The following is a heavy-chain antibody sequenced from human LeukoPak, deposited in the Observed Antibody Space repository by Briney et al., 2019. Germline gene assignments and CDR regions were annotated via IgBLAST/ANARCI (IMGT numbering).Heavy chain of an antibody. Sequence: PGGSLRLSCAASGFTFSSYAMSWVRQAPGKGLEWVSPISGSGSSTYYADSVKGRFTISGDNSKNTLYLQMNSLRAEDTAVYYCAKDGEDIVVVPAAIWFGPVEFDYWGQGTLVTVSS. V-gene: IGHV3-23*01. CDR2: ISGSGSST. CDR1: GFTFSSYA. CDR3: AKDGEDIVVVPAAIWFGPVEFDY. J-gene: IGHJ4*02. D-gene: IGHD2-2*01.